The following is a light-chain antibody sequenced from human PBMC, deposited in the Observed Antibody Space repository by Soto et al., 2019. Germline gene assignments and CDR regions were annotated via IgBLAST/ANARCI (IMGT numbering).Light chain of an antibody. J-gene: IGKJ1*01. CDR3: QQYGSSQWT. CDR1: QSVSNSY. CDR2: GAS. V-gene: IGKV3-20*01. Sequence: EIFLTQSPGTLSLSPGERASLSCRASQSVSNSYIAWYQQKAGQPPRLLIFGASSRATGIPDRFSGSGSGTDFTLTISRLEPEDFAVYYCQQYGSSQWTFGQGTKVDIK.